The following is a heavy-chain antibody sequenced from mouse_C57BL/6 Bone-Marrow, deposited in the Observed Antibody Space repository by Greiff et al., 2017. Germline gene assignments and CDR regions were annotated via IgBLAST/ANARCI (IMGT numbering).Heavy chain of an antibody. V-gene: IGHV1-64*01. J-gene: IGHJ3*01. CDR3: AIYYGNLAWFAY. CDR1: GYTFTSSW. CDR2: IHPNSGST. Sequence: QVQLQQPGAELVKPGASVKLSCKASGYTFTSSWMHWVKQRPGQGLEWIGMIHPNSGSTNYNEKFKSKATLTVDKSSSTAYMQLSSLTSEDSAVYYCAIYYGNLAWFAYWGQGTLVTVSA. D-gene: IGHD2-1*01.